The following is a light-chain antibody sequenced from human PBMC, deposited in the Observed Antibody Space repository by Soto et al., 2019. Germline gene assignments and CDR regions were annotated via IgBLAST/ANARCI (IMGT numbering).Light chain of an antibody. CDR2: EAT. J-gene: IGLJ3*02. CDR3: CAYAGSGTVV. CDR1: SSDVGSYNL. V-gene: IGLV2-23*01. Sequence: QSALTQLASVSGSPEQSITISCTGTSSDVGSYNLVSWYQQHPGKAPKVMIYEATKWPSGVSNRFSGSKSGNTASLTISGLQAEDEADYYCCAYAGSGTVVFGGGTKVTVL.